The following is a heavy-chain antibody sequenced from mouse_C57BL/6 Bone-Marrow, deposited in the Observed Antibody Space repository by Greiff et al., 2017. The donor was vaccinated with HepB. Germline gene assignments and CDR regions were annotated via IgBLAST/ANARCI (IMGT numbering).Heavy chain of an antibody. Sequence: EVQLVESGGDLVKPGGSLKLSCAASGFTFSSYGMSWVRQTPDKRLEWVATISSGGSYTYYPDSVKGRFTISRDNAKNTLYLQMSSLKSEDTAMYYCARDYYGSSYVRYAMDYWGQGTSVTVSS. CDR1: GFTFSSYG. J-gene: IGHJ4*01. CDR2: ISSGGSYT. V-gene: IGHV5-6*01. CDR3: ARDYYGSSYVRYAMDY. D-gene: IGHD1-1*01.